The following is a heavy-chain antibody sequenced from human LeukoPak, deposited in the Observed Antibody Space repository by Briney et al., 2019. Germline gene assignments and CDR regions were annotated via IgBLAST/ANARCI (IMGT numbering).Heavy chain of an antibody. CDR1: GFTFSSYE. Sequence: GGSLRLSCAASGFTFSSYEMNWVRQAPGKGLEWVSYISSRGSTIYYADSVKGRFTITRDNAKNSLYLQMNSLRAEDTAVYYCARDSSSWYGTPYFAYWGQGTLVTVSS. J-gene: IGHJ4*02. V-gene: IGHV3-48*03. CDR3: ARDSSSWYGTPYFAY. D-gene: IGHD6-13*01. CDR2: ISSRGSTI.